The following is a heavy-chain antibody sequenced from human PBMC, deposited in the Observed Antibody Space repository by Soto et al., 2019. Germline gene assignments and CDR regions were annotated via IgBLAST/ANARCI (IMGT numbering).Heavy chain of an antibody. D-gene: IGHD3-10*01. Sequence: PSETLSLTCTVSGASISGFYWSWIRQSAGKGLEWIGRIYATGTTDYNPSLKSRVMMSVDTSKKQFFLKLRSMTAADTAVYYCARDRSKTFRDWFDHWGQGIPVTVSS. CDR3: ARDRSKTFRDWFDH. V-gene: IGHV4-4*07. CDR2: IYATGTT. CDR1: GASISGFY. J-gene: IGHJ5*02.